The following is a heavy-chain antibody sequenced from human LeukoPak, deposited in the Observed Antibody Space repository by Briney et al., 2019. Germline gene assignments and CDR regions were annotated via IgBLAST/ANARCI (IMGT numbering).Heavy chain of an antibody. J-gene: IGHJ4*02. V-gene: IGHV4-39*07. Sequence: SETLSLTCTVSGGSISSSSYYWGWIRQPPGKGLEWIGSIYYSGSTYYNPSLKSRVTISVDTSKNQFSLKLSSVTAADTAVYYCARAGYYDSSGWFEGLDYWGQGTLVTVSS. D-gene: IGHD3-22*01. CDR2: IYYSGST. CDR1: GGSISSSSYY. CDR3: ARAGYYDSSGWFEGLDY.